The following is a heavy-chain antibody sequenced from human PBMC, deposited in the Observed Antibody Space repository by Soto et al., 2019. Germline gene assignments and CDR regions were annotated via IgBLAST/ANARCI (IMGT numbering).Heavy chain of an antibody. D-gene: IGHD5-18*01. J-gene: IGHJ4*02. V-gene: IGHV3-30-3*01. CDR1: GFTFSSYA. CDR2: ISYDGSNK. Sequence: GGSLRLSCAASGFTFSSYAMHWVRQAPGKGLEWVAVISYDGSNKYYADSVKGRFTISRDNSKNTLYLQMNSLRAEDTAVYYCARASDAVVTVYGYFDYWGQETLVTVSS. CDR3: ARASDAVVTVYGYFDY.